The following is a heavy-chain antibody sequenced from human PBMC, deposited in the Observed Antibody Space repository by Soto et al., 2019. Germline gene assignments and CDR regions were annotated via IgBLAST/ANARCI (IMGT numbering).Heavy chain of an antibody. CDR1: GYSISSYDSISRGDYY. J-gene: IGHJ4*03. D-gene: IGHD5-18*01. CDR3: ARVRAYSYGYEDY. CDR2: IYYTGTT. Sequence: PSETLSLTCTVSGYSISSYDSISRGDYYWSWVRQSPGKGLEWIGYIYYTGTTYYSPSLQSRVSISLDTSKNQFSLKLSSTTAADTAVYYCARVRAYSYGYEDYWGQGTLVTVSS. V-gene: IGHV4-30-4*01.